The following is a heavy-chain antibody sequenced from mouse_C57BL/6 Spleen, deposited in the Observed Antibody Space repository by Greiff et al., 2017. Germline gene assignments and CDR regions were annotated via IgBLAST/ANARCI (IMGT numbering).Heavy chain of an antibody. CDR3: TRDDYGSSFAY. Sequence: VQLQQSGAELVRPGASVTLSCKASGYTFTDYEMHWVKQTPVHGLEWIGAIDPETGGTAYNQKFKGKAILTAYKSSSTAYMELRSLTSEDSAVYYCTRDDYGSSFAYWGQGTLVTVSA. J-gene: IGHJ3*01. D-gene: IGHD1-1*01. V-gene: IGHV1-15*01. CDR1: GYTFTDYE. CDR2: IDPETGGT.